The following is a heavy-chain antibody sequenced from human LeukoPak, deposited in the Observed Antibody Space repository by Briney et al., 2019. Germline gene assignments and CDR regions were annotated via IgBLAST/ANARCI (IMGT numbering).Heavy chain of an antibody. D-gene: IGHD2-2*01. CDR1: GGSFSGYY. CDR2: INHSGST. V-gene: IGHV4-34*01. CDR3: ARLVEAQLLKDP. J-gene: IGHJ5*02. Sequence: SETLSLTCAVYGGSFSGYYWSWIRQPPGKGLEWIGEINHSGSTNYNPSLKSRVTISVDTSKNQFSLKLSSVTAADTAVYYCARLVEAQLLKDPWGQGTLVTVSS.